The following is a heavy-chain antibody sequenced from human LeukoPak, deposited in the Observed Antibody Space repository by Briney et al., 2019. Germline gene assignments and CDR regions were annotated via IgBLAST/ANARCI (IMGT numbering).Heavy chain of an antibody. J-gene: IGHJ5*02. CDR2: IYHSGST. V-gene: IGHV4-30-2*01. D-gene: IGHD4-23*01. CDR3: ARGPTTVLTPDWFDP. CDR1: GGSISSGGYS. Sequence: PSQTLSLTCAVSGGSISSGGYSWSWIRQPPGKGLEWIGYIYHSGSTYYNPSLKSRVTISVDRSKNQFSLKLSSVTAADTAVYYCARGPTTVLTPDWFDPWGQGTLVTVSS.